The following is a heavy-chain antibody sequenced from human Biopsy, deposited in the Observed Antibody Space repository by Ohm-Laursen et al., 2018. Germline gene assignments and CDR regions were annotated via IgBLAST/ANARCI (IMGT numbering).Heavy chain of an antibody. V-gene: IGHV2-70*11. CDR3: ARTPILIVSAGLVYRHRRHLQGMDV. D-gene: IGHD6-13*01. CDR2: VDWDDYK. Sequence: TQTLTLTCSFSGFSLSARGMCVSWIRQAPGKALEWLARVDWDDYKAYSASLQTKLSISKDTSNDQMVLTVNNVDPADTATYYCARTPILIVSAGLVYRHRRHLQGMDVWGQGIAVTVS. J-gene: IGHJ6*02. CDR1: GFSLSARGMC.